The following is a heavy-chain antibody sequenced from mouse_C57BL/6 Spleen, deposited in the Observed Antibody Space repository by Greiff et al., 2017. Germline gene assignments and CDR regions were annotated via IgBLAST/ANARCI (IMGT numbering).Heavy chain of an antibody. V-gene: IGHV2-2*01. CDR3: ARSRGGTALDY. Sequence: QVQLQQSGPGLVQPSQSLSITCTVSGFSLTSYGVHWVRQSPGKGLEWLGVIWSGGSTDYNAAFISRLSISKDNSKSQVFFKMTSLQADDTAIYYCARSRGGTALDYWGQGTTLTVSS. J-gene: IGHJ2*01. CDR2: IWSGGST. CDR1: GFSLTSYG. D-gene: IGHD4-1*01.